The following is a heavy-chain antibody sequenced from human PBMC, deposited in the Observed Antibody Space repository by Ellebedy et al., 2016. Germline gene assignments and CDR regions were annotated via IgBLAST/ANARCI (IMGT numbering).Heavy chain of an antibody. CDR1: GFTFSSYA. V-gene: IGHV3-23*01. CDR2: ISGSGGST. Sequence: GESLKISXAASGFTFSSYAMSWVRQAPGKGLEWVSGISGSGGSTYYADSVKGRFTISRDNSKNTLYLQMNSLRAEDTAVYYCAKDRDDDGGYVFDSWGQGTLVTVSS. J-gene: IGHJ4*02. CDR3: AKDRDDDGGYVFDS. D-gene: IGHD4-17*01.